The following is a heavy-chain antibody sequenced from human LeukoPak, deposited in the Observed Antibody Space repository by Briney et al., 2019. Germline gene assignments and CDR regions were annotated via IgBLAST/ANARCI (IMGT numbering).Heavy chain of an antibody. CDR2: IGAYNGNT. D-gene: IGHD3-3*01. V-gene: IGHV1-18*01. Sequence: ASVKVSCKASGYTFTSYGITWVRQAPGQGLEWMGWIGAYNGNTNYAQKLQGRVTMTTDTSTSTAYMELRSLRSEDTAVYYCARGTYYDFWSGYSLYYYYYMDVWGKGTTVTVSS. CDR3: ARGTYYDFWSGYSLYYYYYMDV. J-gene: IGHJ6*03. CDR1: GYTFTSYG.